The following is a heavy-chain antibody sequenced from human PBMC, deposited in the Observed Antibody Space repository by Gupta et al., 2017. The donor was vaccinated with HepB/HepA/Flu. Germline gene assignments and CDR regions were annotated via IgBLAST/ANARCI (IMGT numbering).Heavy chain of an antibody. CDR1: GFTFSSYA. V-gene: IGHV3-23*01. CDR3: AKCTEWGEYYYYGMDV. CDR2: ISGSGGST. D-gene: IGHD1-26*01. Sequence: EVQLLESGGGLVQPGGSLRLSCAAPGFTFSSYAMGWVRQAPGKGLEWVSAISGSGGSTYYADSVKGRFTISRDNSKNTLYLQMNSLRAEDTAVYYCAKCTEWGEYYYYGMDVWGQGTTVTVSS. J-gene: IGHJ6*02.